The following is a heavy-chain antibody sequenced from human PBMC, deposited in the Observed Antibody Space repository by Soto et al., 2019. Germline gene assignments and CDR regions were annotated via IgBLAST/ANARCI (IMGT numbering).Heavy chain of an antibody. V-gene: IGHV1-2*04. CDR2: INPNSGGT. CDR3: ARVRYSGSYRAFDI. Sequence: ASVKVSCKASGYTFTGYYMHWVRQAPGQGLEWMGWINPNSGGTNYAQKFQGWVTMTRDTSISTAYMELSRLRSDDTAVYYCARVRYSGSYRAFDIWGQGTMVTVSS. D-gene: IGHD1-26*01. CDR1: GYTFTGYY. J-gene: IGHJ3*02.